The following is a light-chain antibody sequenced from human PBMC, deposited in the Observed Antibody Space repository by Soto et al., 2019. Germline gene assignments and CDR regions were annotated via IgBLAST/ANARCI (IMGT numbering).Light chain of an antibody. CDR1: QIVSSDY. Sequence: IVLTQSPGTLSLSPGERVSFSCRASQIVSSDYLAWYRQKPGQAPILLIFGASSRATGIPDRFIGSGSGTDFTLTITRLDPEDFAVYYCQHYGSSPSVITFGQGTRLEIK. J-gene: IGKJ5*01. CDR2: GAS. CDR3: QHYGSSPSVIT. V-gene: IGKV3-20*01.